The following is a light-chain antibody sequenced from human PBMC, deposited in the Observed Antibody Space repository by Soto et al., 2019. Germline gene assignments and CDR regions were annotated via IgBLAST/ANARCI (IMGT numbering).Light chain of an antibody. CDR3: QQYGSLSWT. CDR2: GAS. V-gene: IGKV3-15*01. CDR1: QSLGGS. Sequence: IVMTQSPATLSVSPGERATLSCRASQSLGGSLAWYQQKPGQAPRLLIYGASTRVTGIPARFSGSGSGTDFTLTISRLEPEDFAVYYCQQYGSLSWTFGQGTKV. J-gene: IGKJ1*01.